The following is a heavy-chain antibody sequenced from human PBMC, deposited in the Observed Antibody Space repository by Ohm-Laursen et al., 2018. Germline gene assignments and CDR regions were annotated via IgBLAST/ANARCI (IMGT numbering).Heavy chain of an antibody. V-gene: IGHV3-23*01. D-gene: IGHD3-22*01. J-gene: IGHJ4*02. CDR1: GFTFSSYA. CDR3: AKGDTMIVVAITIDS. CDR2: ISGRGDST. Sequence: SLRLSCAASGFTFSSYAMTWVRQAPGKGLEWVSVISGRGDSTYYADSVKGRFTISRDNSKNTLYLQMNSLRAEDTAVYYCAKGDTMIVVAITIDSWGPGTLITVSS.